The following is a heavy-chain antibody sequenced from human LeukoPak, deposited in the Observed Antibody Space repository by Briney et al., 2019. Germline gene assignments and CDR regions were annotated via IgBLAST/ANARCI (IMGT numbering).Heavy chain of an antibody. CDR2: IYSGGST. CDR3: ARGGRSIAGTDY. D-gene: IGHD6-6*01. J-gene: IGHJ4*02. V-gene: IGHV3-66*01. CDR1: VFTVSSNY. Sequence: GGSLRLSCAASVFTVSSNYMSWVRQAPGKGLEWVSVIYSGGSTYYADSVKGRFTISRDNSKNTLYLQMNSLRAEDTAVYYCARGGRSIAGTDYWGQGTLVTVSS.